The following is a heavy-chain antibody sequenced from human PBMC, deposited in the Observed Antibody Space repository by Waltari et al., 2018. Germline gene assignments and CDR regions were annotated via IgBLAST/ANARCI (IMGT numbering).Heavy chain of an antibody. CDR3: ARDLVAGSGSLDS. Sequence: EVKLVEAGGGFVKPGGSLRLSCAASGLTFNSFWIHWVRQAPGKVLVWVSRIRGDGGDTNYADDVEGRFTISRDNAKKMLYLQMHSLRPEDTAMYYCARDLVAGSGSLDSWGQGTLVTVSS. V-gene: IGHV3-74*01. CDR2: IRGDGGDT. D-gene: IGHD3-10*01. CDR1: GLTFNSFW. J-gene: IGHJ4*02.